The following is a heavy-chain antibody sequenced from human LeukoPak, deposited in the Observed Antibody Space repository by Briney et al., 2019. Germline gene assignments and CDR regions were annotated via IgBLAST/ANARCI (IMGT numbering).Heavy chain of an antibody. CDR1: GFTFSSYG. V-gene: IGHV3-30*18. Sequence: GGSLRLSCAASGFTFSSYGMHWVRQAPGKGLEWVAVISYDGSNKYYADSVKGRFTISRDNSKNTLYLQTNSLRAEDTAVYYCAKDLDDSSGYYYPGFDYWGQGTLVTVSS. D-gene: IGHD3-22*01. CDR2: ISYDGSNK. CDR3: AKDLDDSSGYYYPGFDY. J-gene: IGHJ4*02.